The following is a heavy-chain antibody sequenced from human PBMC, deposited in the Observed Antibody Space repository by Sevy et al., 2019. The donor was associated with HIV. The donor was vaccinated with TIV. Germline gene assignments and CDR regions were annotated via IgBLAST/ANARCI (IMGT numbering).Heavy chain of an antibody. J-gene: IGHJ3*01. CDR3: ARGPIQLGAFDV. V-gene: IGHV3-30*04. CDR1: GSIFTNYP. CDR2: ISHDGTYK. Sequence: GGSLRLSCAAFGSIFTNYPIHWVRQAPGKGLEWVAVISHDGTYKYYADPVKGRFTISRDNPKNTMYLQMSSLRKEDTAVYYCARGPIQLGAFDVWGQGTKVTVSS. D-gene: IGHD3-16*01.